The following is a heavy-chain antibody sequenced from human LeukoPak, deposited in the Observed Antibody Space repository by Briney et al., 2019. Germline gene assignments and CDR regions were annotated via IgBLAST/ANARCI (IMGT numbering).Heavy chain of an antibody. Sequence: PSETLSLTCGVHGGSFSGYYWTWIRQSPGKGLEWIGEINYIGSINYNPSLKSRVTILVDTSKNQFSLKLSSVTAADTAVYYCARGYRPLNWFDPWGQGALVTVSS. CDR1: GGSFSGYY. D-gene: IGHD1-14*01. CDR3: ARGYRPLNWFDP. J-gene: IGHJ5*02. V-gene: IGHV4-34*01. CDR2: INYIGSI.